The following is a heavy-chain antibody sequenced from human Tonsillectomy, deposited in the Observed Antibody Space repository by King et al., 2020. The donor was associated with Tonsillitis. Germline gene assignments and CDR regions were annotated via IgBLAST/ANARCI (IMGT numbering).Heavy chain of an antibody. V-gene: IGHV4-34*01. J-gene: IGHJ3*02. CDR1: GGSFSSYY. D-gene: IGHD2-15*01. CDR2: INHSGGT. CDR3: ARGRGVVVVVPAIYTFDI. Sequence: VQLPQWGAGLLKPSATLSLTCAVYGGSFSSYYWSWIRQPPGKGLEWIGEINHSGGTNYNPSLKSRVTISVDTSKNQFSLNLTSVTAADTAVYYCARGRGVVVVVPAIYTFDIWGQGTMVTVSS.